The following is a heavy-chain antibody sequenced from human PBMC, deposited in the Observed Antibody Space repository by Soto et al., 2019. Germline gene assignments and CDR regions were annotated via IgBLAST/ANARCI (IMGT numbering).Heavy chain of an antibody. J-gene: IGHJ4*02. Sequence: SETLSLTCTVSGGSISSGGYYWSWIRQHPGKGLEWIGYIYYSGSTYYNPSLKSRVTMAVDTSKNQFSLKLGSVTAADTAVYYCVRNEYSYDPYYFDFWGQGSLVTSPQ. CDR2: IYYSGST. CDR3: VRNEYSYDPYYFDF. V-gene: IGHV4-31*03. CDR1: GGSISSGGYY. D-gene: IGHD5-18*01.